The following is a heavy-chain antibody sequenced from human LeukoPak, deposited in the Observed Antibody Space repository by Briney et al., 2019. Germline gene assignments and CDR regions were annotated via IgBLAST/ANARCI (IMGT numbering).Heavy chain of an antibody. CDR3: ANKQQLTSRGYFQH. Sequence: PGGAFKVLCAAAGFTFGGYAMSWISKDPGKGLEWVSAISGSGGSTYYADSVKGRFTISRDNSKNTLYLQMNSLRAEDTAVYYCANKQQLTSRGYFQHWGQGTLVTVSS. D-gene: IGHD6-13*01. CDR1: GFTFGGYA. CDR2: ISGSGGST. V-gene: IGHV3-23*01. J-gene: IGHJ1*01.